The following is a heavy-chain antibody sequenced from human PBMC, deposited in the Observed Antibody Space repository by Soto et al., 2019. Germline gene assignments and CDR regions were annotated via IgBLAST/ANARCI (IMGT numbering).Heavy chain of an antibody. CDR3: ERHLHSGWLYRLDV. Sequence: GESLKISCKVSGYNFGTYWISWVRQMPGKGLEWMGRIAPSDSYTYYSPSFQGHVTISADTSISTAYLQWSRLKASDTAVYYCERHLHSGWLYRLDVWGHGNTVTVSS. V-gene: IGHV5-10-1*01. CDR2: IAPSDSYT. CDR1: GYNFGTYW. J-gene: IGHJ6*02. D-gene: IGHD6-19*01.